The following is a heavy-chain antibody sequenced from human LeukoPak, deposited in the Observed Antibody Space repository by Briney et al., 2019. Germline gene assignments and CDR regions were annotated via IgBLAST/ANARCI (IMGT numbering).Heavy chain of an antibody. Sequence: SETLSLTCAVSGYSTSSAYYWGWIRQPPGKGLEWIGSFYHSGSTYYNPSLKSRVTISVDTSKNQFSLKLSSVTAADTAVYYCARPRRYSYGYVDYWGRGTLVTVSS. V-gene: IGHV4-38-2*01. J-gene: IGHJ4*02. D-gene: IGHD5-18*01. CDR3: ARPRRYSYGYVDY. CDR1: GYSTSSAYY. CDR2: FYHSGST.